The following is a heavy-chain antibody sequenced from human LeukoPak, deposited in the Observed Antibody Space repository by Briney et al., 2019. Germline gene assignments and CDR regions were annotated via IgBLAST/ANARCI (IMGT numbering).Heavy chain of an antibody. CDR2: IRYDGSNK. J-gene: IGHJ6*03. V-gene: IGHV3-30*02. CDR1: GFTFSSYG. Sequence: PGGSLRLSCAASGFTFSSYGMHWVRQAPGKGLEWVALIRYDGSNKYYADSVKGRFTISRDNSKNTLYLQMNSLRAEDTAVYYCAKDSTAGYYYYYMDVWGKGTTVTVSS. CDR3: AKDSTAGYYYYYMDV. D-gene: IGHD4-17*01.